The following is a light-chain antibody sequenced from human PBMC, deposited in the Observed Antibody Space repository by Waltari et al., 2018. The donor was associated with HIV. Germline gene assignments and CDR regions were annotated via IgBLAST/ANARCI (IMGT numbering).Light chain of an antibody. Sequence: QSVLTQPPSVSGAPGQRVTISCTGSDSNIGASYDVHWYQHHPGTVPKLLIPRDRHRPSGVPDRFSGSKSGSSASLAISGLQAEDEAYYYCHSYDSRLSGSVFGGGTKLTVL. CDR3: HSYDSRLSGSV. V-gene: IGLV1-40*01. J-gene: IGLJ3*02. CDR2: RDR. CDR1: DSNIGASYD.